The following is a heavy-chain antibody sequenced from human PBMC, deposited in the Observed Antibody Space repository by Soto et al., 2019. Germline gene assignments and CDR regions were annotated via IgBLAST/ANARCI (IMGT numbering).Heavy chain of an antibody. CDR1: GFTVSSNY. CDR3: ARATYYYDSSGAYDAFDI. J-gene: IGHJ3*02. D-gene: IGHD3-22*01. Sequence: GGSLRRSCAASGFTVSSNYMSWVRQAPGKGLEWVSVIYSGGSTYYADSVKGRFTISRDNSKNTLYLQMNSLRAEDTAVYYCARATYYYDSSGAYDAFDIWGQGTMVTVSS. CDR2: IYSGGST. V-gene: IGHV3-53*01.